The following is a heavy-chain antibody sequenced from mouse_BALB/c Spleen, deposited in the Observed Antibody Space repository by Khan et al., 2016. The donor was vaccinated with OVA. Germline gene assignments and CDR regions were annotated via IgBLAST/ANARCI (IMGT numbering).Heavy chain of an antibody. CDR3: GRGGGGDRFLY. Sequence: VELQQSGTELVRPGVSVKISCKGSGYTFTDFTMHWMKQSHAMSLEWIGVISTYYGYADYNQKFKGKATMTVDKSSNTAYMDLARLTSEDSAIYYCGRGGGGDRFLYWGQGTLVTVSA. CDR2: ISTYYGYA. V-gene: IGHV1S137*01. CDR1: GYTFTDFT. J-gene: IGHJ3*01.